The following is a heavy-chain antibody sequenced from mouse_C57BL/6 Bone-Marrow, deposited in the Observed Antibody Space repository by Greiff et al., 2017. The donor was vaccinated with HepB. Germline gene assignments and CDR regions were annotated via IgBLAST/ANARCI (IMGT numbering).Heavy chain of an antibody. D-gene: IGHD1-1*01. CDR2: ILPGSGST. V-gene: IGHV1-9*01. CDR1: GYTFTGYW. Sequence: VQLQQSGAELMKPGASVKLSCKATGYTFTGYWIEWVKQRPGHGLEWIGEILPGSGSTNYNEKFKGKATFTADTSSNTAYMQLSSLTTEDSAIYYCARRGVGFITTVVGFDYWGQGTTLTVSS. CDR3: ARRGVGFITTVVGFDY. J-gene: IGHJ2*01.